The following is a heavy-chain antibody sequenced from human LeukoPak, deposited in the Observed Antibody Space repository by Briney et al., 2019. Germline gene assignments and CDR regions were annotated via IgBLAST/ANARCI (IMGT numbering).Heavy chain of an antibody. CDR3: ARLRFVAASGVSPFDY. CDR1: GFTVSSNY. Sequence: GGSLRLSCAASGFTVSSNYMSWVRQAPGKGLEWVASIKQEGSEKYYVDSVKGRFTISRDNAKNSLYLQLHSLRAEDTAVYYCARLRFVAASGVSPFDYWGQGTLVTVSS. J-gene: IGHJ4*02. D-gene: IGHD2-8*02. V-gene: IGHV3-7*01. CDR2: IKQEGSEK.